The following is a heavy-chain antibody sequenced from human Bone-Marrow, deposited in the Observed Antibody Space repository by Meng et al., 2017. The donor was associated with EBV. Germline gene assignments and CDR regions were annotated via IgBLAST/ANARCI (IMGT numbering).Heavy chain of an antibody. CDR2: IHGYSANT. CDR1: GYTFSSFT. Sequence: QIQLVPFGGEVQKPGASVRVSCKTSGYTFSSFTLNWVRQVPGQGFEWVGWIHGYSANTHYAQKFHGRVNMSTDTSTDTSYMELKNLRPDDTAIYYCVRFSNYVLDHWGQGTLVTVSS. V-gene: IGHV1-18*01. CDR3: VRFSNYVLDH. D-gene: IGHD3-10*01. J-gene: IGHJ4*02.